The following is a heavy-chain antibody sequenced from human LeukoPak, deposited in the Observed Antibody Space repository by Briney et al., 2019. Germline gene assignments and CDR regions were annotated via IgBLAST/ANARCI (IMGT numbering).Heavy chain of an antibody. CDR2: IFYNGNT. CDR3: ARQSSGYYYGWFDP. D-gene: IGHD3-22*01. J-gene: IGHJ5*02. CDR1: GGSILDSTYY. Sequence: SETLSLTCTVSGGSILDSTYYWAWIRQPPGKGLEWIATIFYNGNTHYNPSLKSRVTMSVDTVKNQFSLNPNSVTAADTAVYYCARQSSGYYYGWFDPWGQGTLVTVSS. V-gene: IGHV4-39*01.